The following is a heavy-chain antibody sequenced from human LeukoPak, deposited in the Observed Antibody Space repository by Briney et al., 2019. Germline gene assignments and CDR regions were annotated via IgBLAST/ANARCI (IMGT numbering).Heavy chain of an antibody. CDR3: ARGGYYDSSGYYDIDY. V-gene: IGHV3-30*03. Sequence: EGSLRLSCAASGFTFSNFGMHWVRQAPGKGLEWVAVISYDGSNKYYADSVKGRFTISRDNSKNTLYLQMNSLRAEDTAVYYCARGGYYDSSGYYDIDYWGQGTLVTVSS. D-gene: IGHD3-22*01. CDR2: ISYDGSNK. CDR1: GFTFSNFG. J-gene: IGHJ4*02.